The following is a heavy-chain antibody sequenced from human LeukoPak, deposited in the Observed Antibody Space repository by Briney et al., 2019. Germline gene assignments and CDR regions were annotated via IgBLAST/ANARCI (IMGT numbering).Heavy chain of an antibody. CDR3: SVGSRGTYIPTFDL. Sequence: GGSLRLSCTGSGLTFGDYTVSWVRQAPGRGLEWVGFIRSKAYGGTTAYAAGAKGRFTISRDDSKSIASLQMNSLKTEDTAVYFCSVGSRGTYIPTFDLWGQGTLVTVSS. V-gene: IGHV3-49*04. CDR2: IRSKAYGGTT. CDR1: GLTFGDYT. J-gene: IGHJ5*02. D-gene: IGHD1-26*01.